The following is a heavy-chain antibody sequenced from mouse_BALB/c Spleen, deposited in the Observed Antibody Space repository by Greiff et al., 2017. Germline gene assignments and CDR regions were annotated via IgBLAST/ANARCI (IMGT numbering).Heavy chain of an antibody. V-gene: IGHV3-2*02. D-gene: IGHD1-1*01. J-gene: IGHJ4*01. CDR3: ARGYYGSSYLYYAMDY. CDR1: GYSITSDYA. CDR2: ISYSGST. Sequence: DVKLQESGPGLVKPSQSLSLTCTVTGYSITSDYAWNWIRQFPGNKLEWMGYISYSGSTSYNPSLKSRISITRDTSKNQFFLQLNSVTTEDTATYYCARGYYGSSYLYYAMDYWGQGTSVTVSS.